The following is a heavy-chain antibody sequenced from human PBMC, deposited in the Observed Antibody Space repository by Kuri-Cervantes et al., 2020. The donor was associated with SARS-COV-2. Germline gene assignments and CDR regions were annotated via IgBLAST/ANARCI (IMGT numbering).Heavy chain of an antibody. J-gene: IGHJ3*02. CDR3: ARDVWGDCSSTSCYPEVAFDI. Sequence: ASVKVSCKASGYTFTGYYMHWVRQAPGQGPEWMGWINPNSGGTNYAQKLQGRVTMTTDTSTSTAYMELRSLRSDDTAVYYCARDVWGDCSSTSCYPEVAFDIWGQGTRGT. CDR1: GYTFTGYY. V-gene: IGHV1-2*02. CDR2: INPNSGGT. D-gene: IGHD2-2*01.